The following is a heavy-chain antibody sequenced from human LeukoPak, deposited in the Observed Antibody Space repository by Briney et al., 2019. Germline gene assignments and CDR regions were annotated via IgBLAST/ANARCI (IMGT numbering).Heavy chain of an antibody. V-gene: IGHV3-7*01. D-gene: IGHD4-17*01. J-gene: IGHJ4*02. CDR3: ARDGDYGDYFFDY. CDR2: IKQDGSEK. Sequence: GGSLRLSCAASGFTFSSYWMSWVRQAPGKGLEWVANIKQDGSEKYYVDSVKGRFTISRDNAKNSLYLQMNSLRAEDTAVYYCARDGDYGDYFFDYWGQETLVTVSS. CDR1: GFTFSSYW.